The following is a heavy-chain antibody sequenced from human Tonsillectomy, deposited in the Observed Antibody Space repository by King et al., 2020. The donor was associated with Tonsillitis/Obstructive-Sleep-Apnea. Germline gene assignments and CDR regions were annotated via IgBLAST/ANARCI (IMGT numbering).Heavy chain of an antibody. CDR3: ARRDYDSGRNAFDV. J-gene: IGHJ3*01. Sequence: QLVQSGAEVKKAGESLKISCKGSGYSFTSHWIGWVRQMPGKGLEWMGIIYPGDSDTRYTPSFQGQVTISADRSITTAYLQWASLKASDTAMYYCARRDYDSGRNAFDVWGQGTVVTVSS. D-gene: IGHD3-10*01. V-gene: IGHV5-51*01. CDR2: IYPGDSDT. CDR1: GYSFTSHW.